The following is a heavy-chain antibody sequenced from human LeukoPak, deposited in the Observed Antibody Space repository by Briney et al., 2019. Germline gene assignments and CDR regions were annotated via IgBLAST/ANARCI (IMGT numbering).Heavy chain of an antibody. V-gene: IGHV3-21*01. J-gene: IGHJ3*02. Sequence: GGSLRLSRVASGFTFGGYTINWVRLAPGKGLEWVSSISSSLNMYFAESVKGRFTISRDSARNSVPLQLNSLRVEDTAVYYCARDAGIVAFDIWGQGTVVTVSS. CDR2: ISSSLNM. D-gene: IGHD2-15*01. CDR1: GFTFGGYT. CDR3: ARDAGIVAFDI.